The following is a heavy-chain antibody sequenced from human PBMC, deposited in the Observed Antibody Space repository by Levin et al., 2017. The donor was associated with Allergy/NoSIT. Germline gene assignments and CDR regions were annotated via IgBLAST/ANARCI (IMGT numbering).Heavy chain of an antibody. CDR3: ARGYYDYIWGSYRPYYYYYYMDV. D-gene: IGHD3-16*02. CDR2: IYYSGST. J-gene: IGHJ6*03. V-gene: IGHV4-39*01. CDR1: GGSISSSSYY. Sequence: SETLSLTCTVSGGSISSSSYYWGWIRQPPGKGLEWIGSIYYSGSTYYNPSLKSRVTISVDTSKNQFSLKLSSVTAADTAVYYCARGYYDYIWGSYRPYYYYYYMDVWGKGTTVTVSS.